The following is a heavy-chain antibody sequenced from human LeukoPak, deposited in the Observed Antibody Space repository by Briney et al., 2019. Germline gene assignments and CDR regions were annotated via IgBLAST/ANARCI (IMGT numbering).Heavy chain of an antibody. CDR2: ISYSSITI. V-gene: IGHV3-11*04. Sequence: GGSLRLSCAASGFTFSDYYMSWIRQAPGKGLEWVSYISYSSITIYYADSVRGRFTISRDNSKSTLYLQMNSLRDDDSAAYFCARVYLERLTAGYFDHWGQGTQVTVSP. CDR1: GFTFSDYY. D-gene: IGHD2-8*01. J-gene: IGHJ4*02. CDR3: ARVYLERLTAGYFDH.